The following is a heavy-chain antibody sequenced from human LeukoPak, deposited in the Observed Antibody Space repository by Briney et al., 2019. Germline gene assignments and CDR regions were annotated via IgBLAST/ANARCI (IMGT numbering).Heavy chain of an antibody. CDR2: IYYSGST. D-gene: IGHD6-6*01. J-gene: IGHJ4*02. V-gene: IGHV4-59*01. CDR1: GGPISSYY. CDR3: AAKSDSSSSEY. Sequence: PSETLSLTCTVSGGPISSYYWSWIRQPPGKGLEWIGYIYYSGSTNYNPSLKSRVTISVDTSKNQFSLKLSSVTAADTAVYYCAAKSDSSSSEYWGQGTLVTVSS.